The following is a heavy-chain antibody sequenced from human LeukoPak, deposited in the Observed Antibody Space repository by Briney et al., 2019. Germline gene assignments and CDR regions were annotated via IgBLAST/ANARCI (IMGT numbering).Heavy chain of an antibody. Sequence: GGSLRLSCAASGFTFSSYSMNWVRQAPGKGLEWGSSISSSSSYIYYADSVKGRFTISRDNAKNSLYLQMNSLRAEDTAVYYCARDWVAVAGDAFDIWGQGTMVTVSS. J-gene: IGHJ3*02. CDR1: GFTFSSYS. D-gene: IGHD6-19*01. V-gene: IGHV3-21*01. CDR2: ISSSSSYI. CDR3: ARDWVAVAGDAFDI.